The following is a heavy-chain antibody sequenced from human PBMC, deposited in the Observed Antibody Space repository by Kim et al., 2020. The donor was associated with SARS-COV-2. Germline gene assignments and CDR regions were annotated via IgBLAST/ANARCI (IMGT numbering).Heavy chain of an antibody. J-gene: IGHJ6*02. CDR1: GGSFSDYN. V-gene: IGHV4-34*01. Sequence: SETLSLTCAVYGGSFSDYNWSWIRQPPGKGLACIGAINHSGSTNPSPSLKSRITISVDTSKSQFSLRLKSMTATATAVYYCARGRAGVVPAPVLGLGPYYDYYDVDVWGRGTPVAVSS. D-gene: IGHD2-2*02. CDR2: INHSGST. CDR3: ARGRAGVVPAPVLGLGPYYDYYDVDV.